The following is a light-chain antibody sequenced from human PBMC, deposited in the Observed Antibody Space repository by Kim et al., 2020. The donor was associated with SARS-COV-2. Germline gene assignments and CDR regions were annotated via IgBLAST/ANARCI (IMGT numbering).Light chain of an antibody. CDR2: DAS. CDR3: QRRSDWPRT. J-gene: IGKJ1*01. Sequence: LSPPYTPTLACMELLSISTTVAWNQHRPVQAPRLLIYDASDRDTGIPARFSGSGSGTDFTLSISNLEAEDFTVYYSQRRSDWPRTFCIGTKVDIK. V-gene: IGKV3-11*01. CDR1: LSISTT.